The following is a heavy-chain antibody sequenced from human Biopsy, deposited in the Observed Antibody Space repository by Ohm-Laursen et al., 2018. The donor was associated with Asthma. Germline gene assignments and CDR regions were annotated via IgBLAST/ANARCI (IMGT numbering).Heavy chain of an antibody. J-gene: IGHJ4*02. CDR2: HDHEEGGA. D-gene: IGHD4-17*01. V-gene: IGHV1-24*01. Sequence: ASVKVSCKISGYSLTDLSMHWVRQAPGQGLEWMGGHDHEEGGAVNARRFRGRVTMTEDTSTDTAYMELSSLSSDDTAVYYCASDFPKDYVRYNFQFWGQGTLVTVSS. CDR1: GYSLTDLS. CDR3: ASDFPKDYVRYNFQF.